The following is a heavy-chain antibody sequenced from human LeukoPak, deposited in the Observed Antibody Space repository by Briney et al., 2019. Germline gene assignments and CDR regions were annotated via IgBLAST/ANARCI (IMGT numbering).Heavy chain of an antibody. D-gene: IGHD5-24*01. V-gene: IGHV1-2*02. CDR1: GYSLTGYY. CDR2: INPNSGDT. J-gene: IGHJ3*02. CDR3: ARDWNEEGVEMANDAFDI. Sequence: ASVKVSCKASGYSLTGYYLYWVRQAPGQGLEWVGWINPNSGDTDSAQKFQGRVTMTRDTSINTAYMELSGLRSDDTAVYYCARDWNEEGVEMANDAFDIWGQGTMVTVSS.